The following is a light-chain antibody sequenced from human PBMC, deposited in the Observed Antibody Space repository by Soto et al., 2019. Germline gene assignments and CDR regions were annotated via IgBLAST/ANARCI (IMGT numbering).Light chain of an antibody. CDR3: QKYNSAPLT. J-gene: IGKJ5*01. V-gene: IGKV1-27*01. Sequence: DIQMTQSPSSLSASVGDRVTITCRASPGIINYLAWNQQKPGKVPKLLIYAASTLQSGVPSRFSGSGSGTEFTLTISSLQPEDVATYYCQKYNSAPLTFGQGTRLEIK. CDR2: AAS. CDR1: PGIINY.